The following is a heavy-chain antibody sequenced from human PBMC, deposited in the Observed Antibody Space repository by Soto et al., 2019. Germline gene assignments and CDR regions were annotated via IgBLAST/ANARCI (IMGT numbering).Heavy chain of an antibody. CDR3: AHSAVYCSSTSCYTFDY. V-gene: IGHV2-5*02. CDR2: IYWDDDK. CDR1: GFSLSTSGVG. D-gene: IGHD2-2*02. Sequence: QITLKESGPTLVKPTQTLTLTCTFSGFSLSTSGVGVGWIRQPPGKALEWLALIYWDDDKRYSPSLKSRLTITKDTSKNQVVLTMTNLEPVDTATYYCAHSAVYCSSTSCYTFDYWGQGTLVTVSS. J-gene: IGHJ4*02.